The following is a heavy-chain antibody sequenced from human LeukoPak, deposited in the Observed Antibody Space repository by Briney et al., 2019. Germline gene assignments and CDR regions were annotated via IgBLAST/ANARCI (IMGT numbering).Heavy chain of an antibody. CDR2: ISGSGGST. CDR1: GFTFSSYG. J-gene: IGHJ4*02. V-gene: IGHV3-23*01. Sequence: PGGSLRLTCAASGFTFSSYGMSWVRQAPGKGLEWVSAISGSGGSTYYADSAKGRFTISRDNSKNTLYLQMNSLRAEDTAVYYCAKKPVLRYFDWLSAYFDYWGQGTLVTVSS. CDR3: AKKPVLRYFDWLSAYFDY. D-gene: IGHD3-9*01.